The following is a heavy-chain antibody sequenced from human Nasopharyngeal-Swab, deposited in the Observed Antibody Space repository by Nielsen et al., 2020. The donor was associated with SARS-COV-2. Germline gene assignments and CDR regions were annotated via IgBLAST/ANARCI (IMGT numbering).Heavy chain of an antibody. Sequence: GGSLRLSCAASGFTSSDYYMSWIRQAPGEGLEWVSYISSGGSTVYYTDSVKGRFTISRDNAKNSLYLQMNSLRAEDTAVYYCARGTRGGDDYYYGMDVWGQGTTVTVSS. CDR3: ARGTRGGDDYYYGMDV. CDR2: ISSGGSTV. V-gene: IGHV3-11*01. J-gene: IGHJ6*02. D-gene: IGHD3-16*01. CDR1: GFTSSDYY.